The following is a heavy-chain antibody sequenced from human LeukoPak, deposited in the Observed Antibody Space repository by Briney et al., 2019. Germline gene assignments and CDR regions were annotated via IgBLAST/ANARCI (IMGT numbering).Heavy chain of an antibody. J-gene: IGHJ4*02. V-gene: IGHV3-66*01. D-gene: IGHD3-10*01. CDR1: GFTLSSNY. CDR2: IYSGGST. Sequence: GVSLRLSCAASGFTLSSNYMSWVRQAPGKGLEWGSVIYSGGSTYYADSVKGRFTISRDNSKNTLYLQMNSLRAEDTAVYYCARDPGGYFDYWGQGTLVTVSS. CDR3: ARDPGGYFDY.